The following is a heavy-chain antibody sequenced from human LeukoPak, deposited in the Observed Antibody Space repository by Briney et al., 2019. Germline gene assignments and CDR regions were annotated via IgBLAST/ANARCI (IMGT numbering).Heavy chain of an antibody. CDR2: MPYDGSNK. J-gene: IGHJ6*02. CDR3: ARDWSSKYPFYYGMDV. CDR1: GFTFSSYA. V-gene: IGHV3-30-3*01. D-gene: IGHD4-11*01. Sequence: GESLRLACAASGFTFSSYAMHWVRPAPGKGMEWMAVMPYDGSNKYYADSVKGRFTISRDNSKNTLYLQMNSLRAEDTAVYYCARDWSSKYPFYYGMDVWGQGTTVTVSS.